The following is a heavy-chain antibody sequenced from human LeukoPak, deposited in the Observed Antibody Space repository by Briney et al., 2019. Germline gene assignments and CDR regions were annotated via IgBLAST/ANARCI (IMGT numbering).Heavy chain of an antibody. CDR2: ISAYNGNT. CDR3: ARDRGYDWNDLIDY. D-gene: IGHD1-20*01. J-gene: IGHJ4*02. V-gene: IGHV1-18*01. Sequence: EASVKVSCKASGYTFTSYGISWVRQAPGQGLEWMGWISAYNGNTNYAQKLQGRVTMTTDTSTSTAYMELRSLRSDDTAVYCCARDRGYDWNDLIDYWGQGTLVTVSS. CDR1: GYTFTSYG.